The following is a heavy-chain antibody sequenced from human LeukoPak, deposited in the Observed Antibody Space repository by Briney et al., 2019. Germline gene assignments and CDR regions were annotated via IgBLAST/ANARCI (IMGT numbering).Heavy chain of an antibody. J-gene: IGHJ4*02. D-gene: IGHD6-13*01. Sequence: PSETLSLTCTVSGGYFSSNSYYWGWIRQPPGEGLEWIGSMYYSGSTYYNPSLKSRVTISIDTSKNQFSLKLNSVTAADTAVYYCARGTPPSSSCYDYWGQGTLVTVSS. V-gene: IGHV4-39*07. CDR2: MYYSGST. CDR1: GGYFSSNSYY. CDR3: ARGTPPSSSCYDY.